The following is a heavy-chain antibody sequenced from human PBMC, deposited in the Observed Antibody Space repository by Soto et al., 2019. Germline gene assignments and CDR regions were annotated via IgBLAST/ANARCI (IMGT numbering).Heavy chain of an antibody. D-gene: IGHD6-6*01. J-gene: IGHJ4*02. V-gene: IGHV4-31*03. CDR3: TREGPLVQGY. CDR2: IYYSGST. CDR1: GGSISSGGYY. Sequence: SETLSLTCTVSGGSISSGGYYWSWIRQHPGKGLEWIGYIYYSGSTYYNPSLKSRVTISVDTSKNQFSLKLSSVTAADTAVYYCTREGPLVQGYWGQGTLVTVSS.